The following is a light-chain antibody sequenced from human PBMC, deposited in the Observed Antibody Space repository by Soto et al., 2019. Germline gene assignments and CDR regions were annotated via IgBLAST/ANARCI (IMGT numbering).Light chain of an antibody. CDR3: TTNTSSIHFYV. CDR2: DVY. V-gene: IGLV2-14*03. CDR1: RTDVDGYDY. J-gene: IGLJ1*01. Sequence: QSVRTQPASVSRSPGQSIAISCTGERTDVDGYDYVSWYQQHPGQAPQLIIYDVYNRPSGVSHRFSGSKSGDTASLTISGLQAAEEADYYWTTNTSSIHFYVFGTGTKVTAL.